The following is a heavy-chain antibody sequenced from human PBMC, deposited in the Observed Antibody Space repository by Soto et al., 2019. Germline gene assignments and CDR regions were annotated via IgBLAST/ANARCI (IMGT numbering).Heavy chain of an antibody. V-gene: IGHV4-59*01. CDR3: ARDFPYGSRANNWFGP. J-gene: IGHJ5*02. D-gene: IGHD3-10*01. CDR1: SASIGSYF. Sequence: SETLSLTCSVSSASIGSYFWSWIRQPPGKGLEWIGNIHYSGNTNINPSLRSRVTMSADTSRNQFSLKLSSVTAADTAVYFCARDFPYGSRANNWFGPWGQGTLVTVSS. CDR2: IHYSGNT.